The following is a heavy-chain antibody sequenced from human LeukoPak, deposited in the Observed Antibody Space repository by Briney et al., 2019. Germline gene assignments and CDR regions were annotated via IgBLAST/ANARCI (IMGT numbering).Heavy chain of an antibody. CDR2: MYYSGTN. J-gene: IGHJ4*02. CDR3: ARAGSIYGWFDY. D-gene: IGHD5-18*01. V-gene: IGHV4-59*13. Sequence: SETLSLTCSVSGGSISTYSWSWIRLPPGKGLEWVGHMYYSGTNKYNPSLKSRVTISVDTSKNQFSLRLSSVTAADTAVYFCARAGSIYGWFDYWGQGTLVTVSS. CDR1: GGSISTYS.